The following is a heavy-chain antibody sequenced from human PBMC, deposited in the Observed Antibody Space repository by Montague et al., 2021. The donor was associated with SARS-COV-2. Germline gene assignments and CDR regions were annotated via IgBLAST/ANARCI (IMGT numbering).Heavy chain of an antibody. V-gene: IGHV3-30*18. CDR1: GFTFNNFA. J-gene: IGHJ6*02. Sequence: SLRLSCAASGFTFNNFAMHWVRQAPGKGLEWVAVISYDGSIKYYXDSXRGRFTISRDSSKKTLYLQMNILSGEDTAVYYCAKNRDIFWFGEGRDSMDVWGQGTTVIVSS. CDR3: AKNRDIFWFGEGRDSMDV. D-gene: IGHD3-10*01. CDR2: ISYDGSIK.